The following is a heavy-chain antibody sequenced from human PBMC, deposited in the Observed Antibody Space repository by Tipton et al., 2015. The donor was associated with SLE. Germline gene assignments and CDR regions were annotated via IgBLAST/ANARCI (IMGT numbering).Heavy chain of an antibody. Sequence: GSLRLSCAASGFTFSSYWMSWVRLAPGKGLEWVSSISISSRYIYYADSVKGRFTISRDNAKNSLYLQMNSQRAEDTAVYYCARDRGYCSGGSCYLDYWGQGTLVTVSS. CDR3: ARDRGYCSGGSCYLDY. D-gene: IGHD2-15*01. CDR2: ISISSRYI. CDR1: GFTFSSYW. J-gene: IGHJ4*01. V-gene: IGHV3-21*03.